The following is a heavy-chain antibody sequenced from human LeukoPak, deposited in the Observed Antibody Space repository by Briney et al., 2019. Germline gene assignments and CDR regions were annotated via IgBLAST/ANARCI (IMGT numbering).Heavy chain of an antibody. V-gene: IGHV1-69*04. D-gene: IGHD3-16*02. J-gene: IGHJ4*02. CDR1: GGTFSGYA. CDR2: IIPILGIA. CDR3: ARDGVWGSYRQDY. Sequence: GASVKVSCKASGGTFSGYAISWVRQAPGQGLEWMGRIIPILGIANYAQKFQGRVTITADKSTSTAYMELSSLRSEDTAVYYCARDGVWGSYRQDYWGQGTLVTVSS.